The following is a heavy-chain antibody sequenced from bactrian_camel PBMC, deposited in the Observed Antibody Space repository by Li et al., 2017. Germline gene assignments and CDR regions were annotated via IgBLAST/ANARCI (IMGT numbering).Heavy chain of an antibody. CDR1: GLRHGASC. CDR3: AAKTGSCTLLADGFTYLRRAGIST. D-gene: IGHD5*01. CDR2: IRIDGNT. V-gene: IGHV3S55*01. J-gene: IGHJ4*01. Sequence: HVQLVESGGGSVQTGGSLRLSCAASGLRHGASCLAWFRQAPGKEREGVAMIRIDGNTAYADSVKGRFTISKDSARIFLQMNSLKPEDTAMYYCAAKTGSCTLLADGFTYLRRAGISTGARGPRSPSP.